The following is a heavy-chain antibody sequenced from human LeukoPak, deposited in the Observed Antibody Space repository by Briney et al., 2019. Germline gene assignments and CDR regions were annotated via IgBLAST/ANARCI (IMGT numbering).Heavy chain of an antibody. D-gene: IGHD3-16*02. CDR2: INHSGGT. Sequence: PSETLSLTCAVYGGSFSGYYWSWIRQPPGKGLEWIGEINHSGGTNYNPSLKSRVTISVDTSKNQFSLKLSSVTAADTAVYYCARDLSLDYWGQGTLVTVSS. CDR3: ARDLSLDY. J-gene: IGHJ4*02. V-gene: IGHV4-34*01. CDR1: GGSFSGYY.